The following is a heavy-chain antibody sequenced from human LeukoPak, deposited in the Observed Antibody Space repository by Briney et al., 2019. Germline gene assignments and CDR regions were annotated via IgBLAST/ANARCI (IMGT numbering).Heavy chain of an antibody. CDR1: GASFSGSY. CDR3: ARGFRMVRGVISGSPDY. D-gene: IGHD3-10*01. J-gene: IGHJ4*02. V-gene: IGHV4-34*01. CDR2: INPSGST. Sequence: SETLSLTCAVYGASFSGSYWSWIRQPPGKGLEWIGEINPSGSTNYSPSLQSRVTISVDTSKNQVSLRLTSVTAADTAVYYCARGFRMVRGVISGSPDYWGQGTLVTVSS.